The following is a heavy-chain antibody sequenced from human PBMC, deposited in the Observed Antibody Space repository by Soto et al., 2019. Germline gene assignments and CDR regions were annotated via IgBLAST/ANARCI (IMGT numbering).Heavy chain of an antibody. CDR2: IYYSGST. CDR1: GGSIRSCGYY. V-gene: IGHV4-31*03. D-gene: IGHD1-7*01. J-gene: IGHJ5*02. Sequence: QVQLQESGPGLVKPSQTLSLTCTVSGGSIRSCGYYWIWIRQHPVKGLEWIGYIYYSGSTYYNPYIRSRVTLSVNTSKNQFPLKLRLVTDADTAVYYCVRVMTGTYRPNNWFDPWGQGALATGPS. CDR3: VRVMTGTYRPNNWFDP.